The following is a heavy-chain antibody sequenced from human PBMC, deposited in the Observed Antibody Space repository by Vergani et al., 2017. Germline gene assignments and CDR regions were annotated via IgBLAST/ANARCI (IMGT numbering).Heavy chain of an antibody. D-gene: IGHD6-13*01. J-gene: IGHJ4*02. CDR3: PRGSRAAGYSGPDS. CDR1: GASMSSVGYY. V-gene: IGHV4-61*02. CDR2: ILGRGTA. Sequence: QVQLQESGPGLVKPSQTLSLTCTVSGASMSSVGYYWTWIRQSAGKRLEWIGDILGRGTANYNPSFQGRVSMSVATSKNQFSLTLSSVNATDTAVYYCPRGSRAAGYSGPDSRGQGTRVTVSS.